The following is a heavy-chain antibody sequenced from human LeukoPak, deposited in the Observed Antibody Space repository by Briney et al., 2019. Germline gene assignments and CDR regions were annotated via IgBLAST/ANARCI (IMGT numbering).Heavy chain of an antibody. CDR3: ATEGCGSGWPFYFDY. CDR1: GFTFSSYT. J-gene: IGHJ4*02. V-gene: IGHV3-9*01. D-gene: IGHD6-19*01. CDR2: ISWNSDSI. Sequence: GGSLRLSCAASGFTFSSYTMNWVRQAPGKGLEGGSGISWNSDSIVYADSVKGRFTISRDHAKNSLHLQVNSLRSEDAAVYYCATEGCGSGWPFYFDYWGQGTLVTVSS.